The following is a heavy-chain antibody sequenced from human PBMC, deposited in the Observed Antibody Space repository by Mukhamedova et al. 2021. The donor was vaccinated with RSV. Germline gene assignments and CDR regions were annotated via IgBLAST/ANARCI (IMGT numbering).Heavy chain of an antibody. V-gene: IGHV3-33*01. D-gene: IGHD6-13*01. CDR2: IWYDGSNK. Sequence: VAVIWYDGSNKYYADSVKGRFTISRDNSKNTLYLQMNSLRAEDTAVYYCARERTNPIRLAAAGTGWFDPWGQGTLVTVSS. J-gene: IGHJ5*02. CDR3: ARERTNPIRLAAAGTGWFDP.